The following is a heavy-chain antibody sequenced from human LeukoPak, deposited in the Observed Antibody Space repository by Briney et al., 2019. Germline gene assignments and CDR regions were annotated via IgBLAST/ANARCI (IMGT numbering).Heavy chain of an antibody. CDR3: ARINFNPDY. CDR2: VHHSGAT. Sequence: SESLSLTCSVSGYSISRGYHWAWVRQPPGKGLEWIGSVHHSGATYYNPSLNSRLTISADTSKNQFSLKMDSVTAADTAVYYCARINFNPDYWGQGTLVSVSS. V-gene: IGHV4-38-2*02. D-gene: IGHD1-14*01. CDR1: GYSISRGYH. J-gene: IGHJ4*02.